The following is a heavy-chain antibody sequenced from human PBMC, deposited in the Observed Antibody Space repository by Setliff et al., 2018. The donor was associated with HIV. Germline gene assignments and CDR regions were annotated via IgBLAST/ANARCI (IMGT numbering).Heavy chain of an antibody. CDR3: ASSPGTTRYYYYMDV. Sequence: ASVKVSCKASGDTFTNYGISWVRQAPGQGLEWMGWISAYNGNTDYGQKLQGRVAMTTDTSTSTAYMELRSLRSDDTAVYYCASSPGTTRYYYYMDVWGKGTTVTVSS. CDR2: ISAYNGNT. V-gene: IGHV1-18*01. J-gene: IGHJ6*03. D-gene: IGHD1-7*01. CDR1: GDTFTNYG.